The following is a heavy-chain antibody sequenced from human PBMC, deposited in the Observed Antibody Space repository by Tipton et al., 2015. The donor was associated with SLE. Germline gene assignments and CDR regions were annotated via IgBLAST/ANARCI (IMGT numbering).Heavy chain of an antibody. J-gene: IGHJ6*02. D-gene: IGHD5-18*01. CDR1: GFTFDDYA. CDR2: ISWNSGSI. V-gene: IGHV3-9*01. CDR3: ARVTRGYYGMDV. Sequence: SLRLSCAASGFTFDDYAMHWVRQAPGKGLEWVSGISWNSGSIGYADSVKGRFTISRDNAKNSLYLQMNSLRAEDTAVYYCARVTRGYYGMDVWGQGTTVTVSS.